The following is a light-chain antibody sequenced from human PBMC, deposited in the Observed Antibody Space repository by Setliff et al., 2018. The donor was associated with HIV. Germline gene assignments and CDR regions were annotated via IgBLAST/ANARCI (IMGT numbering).Light chain of an antibody. J-gene: IGLJ1*01. CDR1: SSDIGVYNY. V-gene: IGLV2-14*03. Sequence: QSALTQPPSVSGSPGQSVTISCTGTSSDIGVYNYVSWYQQHPGRAPKLMIYDVSDRPSGVSNRFSGSKSGNTASLTISGLQAEDEADYYCASYSNSISLYVFGTGTKVTVL. CDR2: DVS. CDR3: ASYSNSISLYV.